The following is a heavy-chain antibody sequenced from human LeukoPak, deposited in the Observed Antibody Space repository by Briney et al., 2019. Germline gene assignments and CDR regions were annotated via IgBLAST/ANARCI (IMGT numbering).Heavy chain of an antibody. Sequence: GGSLRLSCAASGFTFSSYSMNWVRQAPGKGLEWVSSISSSGSYIYYADSVKGRFTISRDNAKNSLYLQMNSLRVEDTAVYYCARGGLFDYWGQGTLVTVSS. CDR1: GFTFSSYS. J-gene: IGHJ4*02. CDR2: ISSSGSYI. V-gene: IGHV3-21*01. D-gene: IGHD3-10*01. CDR3: ARGGLFDY.